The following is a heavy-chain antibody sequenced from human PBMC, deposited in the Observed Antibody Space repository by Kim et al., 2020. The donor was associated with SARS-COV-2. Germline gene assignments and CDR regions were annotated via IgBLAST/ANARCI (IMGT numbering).Heavy chain of an antibody. Sequence: ASVKVSCKASGYTFTGYYIHWVRQAPGQGLAWMGCSNPVSGGTNYAEKFLGRVTMTMDTSISTAYMELSRLRSDDTAVYYCARAIYGGNAEVSWDYWGQGTLVTVSS. D-gene: IGHD4-17*01. CDR2: SNPVSGGT. CDR3: ARAIYGGNAEVSWDY. J-gene: IGHJ4*02. CDR1: GYTFTGYY. V-gene: IGHV1-2*02.